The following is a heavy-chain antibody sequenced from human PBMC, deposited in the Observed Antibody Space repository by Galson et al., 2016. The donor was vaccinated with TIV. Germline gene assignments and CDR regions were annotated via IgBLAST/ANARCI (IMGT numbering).Heavy chain of an antibody. J-gene: IGHJ6*02. D-gene: IGHD3-3*01. CDR1: GYKFFTYW. V-gene: IGHV5-51*01. Sequence: QSGAEVKKPGESLKIACKTSGYKFFTYWMSWVRQMPGKGPEWVGHIYPGDSDTRYSPSFQGHVTISADKSIDTAYLQWGSLKASDSAIYYCARHGYDFWNGQDYFFYGMDVWGQGTTVIVSS. CDR2: IYPGDSDT. CDR3: ARHGYDFWNGQDYFFYGMDV.